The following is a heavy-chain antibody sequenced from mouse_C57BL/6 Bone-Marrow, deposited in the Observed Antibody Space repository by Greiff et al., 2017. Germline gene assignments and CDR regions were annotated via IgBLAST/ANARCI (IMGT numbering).Heavy chain of an antibody. CDR1: GYTFTSYG. V-gene: IGHV1-81*01. CDR2: IYPRSGNT. CDR3: ARDGSSLYWYFDV. D-gene: IGHD1-1*01. Sequence: QVQLKESGAELARPGASVKLSCKASGYTFTSYGISWMKQRTGQGLEWIGEIYPRSGNTYYNEKFKGKATLTADKSSSTAYMELRSLTSEDSAVYFCARDGSSLYWYFDVWGTGTTVTVSS. J-gene: IGHJ1*03.